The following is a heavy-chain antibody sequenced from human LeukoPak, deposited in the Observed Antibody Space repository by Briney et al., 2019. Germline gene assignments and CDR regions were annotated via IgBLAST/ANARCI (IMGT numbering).Heavy chain of an antibody. CDR1: GGSISSGDYY. J-gene: IGHJ4*02. V-gene: IGHV4-39*02. D-gene: IGHD3-22*01. Sequence: SETLSLTCTVSGGSISSGDYYWSWIRQPPGKGLEWMGTIYYTGITYYNPSLKSRVSISVDSSKNQFSLKLSSVTAADTAVYYCARDRYDSSGSYFDYWGQGTLVTVSS. CDR2: IYYTGIT. CDR3: ARDRYDSSGSYFDY.